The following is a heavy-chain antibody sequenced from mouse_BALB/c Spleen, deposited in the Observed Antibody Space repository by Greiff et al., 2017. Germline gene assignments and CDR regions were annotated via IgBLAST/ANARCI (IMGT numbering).Heavy chain of an antibody. V-gene: IGHV1-54*01. Sequence: VQLQQSGAELVRPGTSVKVSCKASGYAFTNYSIEWVKQRPGQGLEWIGVINPGSGGTNYNEKFKGKATLTADKSSSTAYMQLSSLTSDDSAVYFCARYGDDNEPFDYWGQGTTLTVSS. CDR3: ARYGDDNEPFDY. CDR2: INPGSGGT. D-gene: IGHD2-4*01. J-gene: IGHJ2*01. CDR1: GYAFTNYS.